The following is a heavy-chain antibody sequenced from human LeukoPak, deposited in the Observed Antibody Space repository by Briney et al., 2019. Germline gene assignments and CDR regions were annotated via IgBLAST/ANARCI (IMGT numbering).Heavy chain of an antibody. CDR1: GGSISSSSYY. J-gene: IGHJ4*02. CDR3: ARAVAGLFDY. V-gene: IGHV4-39*01. CDR2: IYYSGST. Sequence: SETLSLTCTVSGGSISSSSYYWGWIRQPPGKGLEWIGSIYYSGSTYYNPSLKSRVTISVDTSKNQFSLKLSSVTAADTAVYYCARAVAGLFDYWGREPWSPSPQ. D-gene: IGHD6-19*01.